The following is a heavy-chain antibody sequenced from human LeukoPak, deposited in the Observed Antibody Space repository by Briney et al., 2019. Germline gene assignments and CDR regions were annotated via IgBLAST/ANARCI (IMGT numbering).Heavy chain of an antibody. D-gene: IGHD3-22*01. J-gene: IGHJ3*02. CDR1: GGSISSSSYY. CDR2: IYYSGST. Sequence: SETLSLTCTVSGGSISSSSYYWGWIRQPPGKGLEWIGSIYYSGSTYYNSSLKSRVTISVDTSKNQFSLKLSSVTAADTAVYYCARHVMIVVVIGAFDIWGQGTMVTVSS. V-gene: IGHV4-39*01. CDR3: ARHVMIVVVIGAFDI.